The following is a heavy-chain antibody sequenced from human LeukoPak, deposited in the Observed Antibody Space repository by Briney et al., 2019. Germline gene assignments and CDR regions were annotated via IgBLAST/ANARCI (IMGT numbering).Heavy chain of an antibody. D-gene: IGHD3-22*01. Sequence: GGSLRLSCAPSGFTFNKYAMNWVRQAPGKGLEWVSIISGSGDSTIYADSVKGRFTISRDNSKNTLYLQLNSLRAEDTAVYYCASPPYYDSSGDAFDIWGQGTMVTVSS. V-gene: IGHV3-23*01. CDR3: ASPPYYDSSGDAFDI. CDR1: GFTFNKYA. CDR2: ISGSGDST. J-gene: IGHJ3*02.